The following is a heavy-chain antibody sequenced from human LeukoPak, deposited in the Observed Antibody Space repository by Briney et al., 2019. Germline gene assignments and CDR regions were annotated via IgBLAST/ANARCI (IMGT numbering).Heavy chain of an antibody. CDR3: ATIRYYDSSAPWIPDY. D-gene: IGHD3-22*01. Sequence: SVKVSCKVSGYIFTELSIYWVRQAPGQGLEWMGGIIPIFGTANYAQKFQGRVTITADESTSTAYMELSSLRSEDTAVYYCATIRYYDSSAPWIPDYWGQGTLVTVSS. CDR2: IIPIFGTA. V-gene: IGHV1-69*13. CDR1: GYIFTELS. J-gene: IGHJ4*02.